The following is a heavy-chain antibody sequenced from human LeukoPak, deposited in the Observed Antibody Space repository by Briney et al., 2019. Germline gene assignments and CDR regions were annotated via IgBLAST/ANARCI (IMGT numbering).Heavy chain of an antibody. J-gene: IGHJ6*03. D-gene: IGHD6-13*01. V-gene: IGHV1-18*01. Sequence: ASVKVSCKASGYTFTSYGISWVRQAPGQGLEWMGWISAYNGNTNYAQKLQGRVTMTTDTSTSTAYMELRSLRSDDTAVYYCAISSSWAYYYYMDVWGKGTTVTVSS. CDR2: ISAYNGNT. CDR1: GYTFTSYG. CDR3: AISSSWAYYYYMDV.